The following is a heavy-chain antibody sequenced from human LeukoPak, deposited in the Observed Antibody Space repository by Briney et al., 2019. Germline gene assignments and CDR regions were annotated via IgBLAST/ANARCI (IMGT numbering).Heavy chain of an antibody. Sequence: GGSLRLSCAASGFTFSSYGMHWVRQAPGKGLEWVAFIRYDGSNKYYTDSVKGRFTISRDNSKNTLYLQMNSLRAEDTAVYYCARDPFYGDYWYFDLWGRGTLVTVSS. CDR1: GFTFSSYG. V-gene: IGHV3-30*02. J-gene: IGHJ2*01. CDR3: ARDPFYGDYWYFDL. D-gene: IGHD4-17*01. CDR2: IRYDGSNK.